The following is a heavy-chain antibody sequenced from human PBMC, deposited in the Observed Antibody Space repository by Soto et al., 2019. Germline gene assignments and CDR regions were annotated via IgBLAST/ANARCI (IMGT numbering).Heavy chain of an antibody. CDR3: ARGMLRGVDY. D-gene: IGHD3-10*01. Sequence: EVQLVESRGGLVQPGGSLRLSCAASGFTFSNHGMYWVRQAPGKGLEWVSHISSSSSTIYYADSVKGRFTISRDNAKNSLNLQMDSLTDEDTAVYYCARGMLRGVDYWGQGTLVTVSS. J-gene: IGHJ4*02. CDR2: ISSSSSTI. V-gene: IGHV3-48*02. CDR1: GFTFSNHG.